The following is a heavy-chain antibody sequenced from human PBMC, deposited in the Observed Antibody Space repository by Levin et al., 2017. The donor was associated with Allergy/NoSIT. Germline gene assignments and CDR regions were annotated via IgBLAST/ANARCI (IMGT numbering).Heavy chain of an antibody. J-gene: IGHJ4*02. D-gene: IGHD6-13*01. CDR1: GYIFLDYF. V-gene: IGHV1-2*02. CDR2: INPKSGRT. CDR3: ARDPGAKAAAGIDY. Sequence: GESLKISCKTSGYIFLDYFTHWVRQAPGQGLEWMGWINPKSGRTNSAPKFQGRVTVTRDTSTSTVYMEVSRLRSDDTAVYYCARDPGAKAAAGIDYWGQGTPVTVSS.